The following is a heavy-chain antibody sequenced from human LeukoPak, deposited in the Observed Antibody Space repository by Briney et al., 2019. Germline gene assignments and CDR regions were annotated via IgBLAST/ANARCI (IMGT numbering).Heavy chain of an antibody. CDR1: GGSISSSSYY. V-gene: IGHV4-61*01. D-gene: IGHD2-15*01. J-gene: IGHJ6*02. CDR2: IYYSGST. Sequence: SETLSLTCTVSGGSISSSSYYWGWIRQPPGKGLEWIGYIYYSGSTNYNPSLKSRVTISVDTSKNQFSLKLSSVTAADTAVYYCARDRGVVVAAQYYYYGMDVWGQGTTVTVSS. CDR3: ARDRGVVVAAQYYYYGMDV.